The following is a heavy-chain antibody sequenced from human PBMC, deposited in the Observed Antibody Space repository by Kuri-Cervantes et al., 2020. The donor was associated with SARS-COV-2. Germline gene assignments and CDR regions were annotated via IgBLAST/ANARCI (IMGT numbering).Heavy chain of an antibody. J-gene: IGHJ3*02. Sequence: GESLKISCGASGFTFRSYSMNWVRQAPGKGLEWVSAISGSGGSTYYADSVKGRFTISRDNSKNTLYLQMNSLRAEDTAVYYCAKPDAFDIWGQGTMVTVSS. CDR3: AKPDAFDI. V-gene: IGHV3-23*01. CDR1: GFTFRSYS. CDR2: ISGSGGST.